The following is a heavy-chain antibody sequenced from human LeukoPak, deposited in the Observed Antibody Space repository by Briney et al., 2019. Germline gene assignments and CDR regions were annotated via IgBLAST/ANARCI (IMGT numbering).Heavy chain of an antibody. Sequence: PGGSLRPSCAASGFTFSNYGMHWVRQAPGKGLEWVAFIRYDGSIKYYADSVKGRFTISRDNSETTLYLQMNSLRAEDTAVYYCARYKVGARFNVPYMDVWGKGTTVTVSS. D-gene: IGHD3-10*01. J-gene: IGHJ6*03. CDR2: IRYDGSIK. CDR1: GFTFSNYG. V-gene: IGHV3-30*02. CDR3: ARYKVGARFNVPYMDV.